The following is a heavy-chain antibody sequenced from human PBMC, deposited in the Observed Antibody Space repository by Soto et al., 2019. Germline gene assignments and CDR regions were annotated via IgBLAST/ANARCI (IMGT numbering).Heavy chain of an antibody. CDR2: IYWDDDK. J-gene: IGHJ4*02. Sequence: SGPTLVNPTQTLTLTCTFSGFSLSTSGVGVGWIRQPPGKALEWLALIYWDDDKRYSPSLKSRLTITKDTSKNQVVLTMTNMDPVDTATYYCAHAVYYYDSSGYQKIDFWGQGILVTVSS. CDR3: AHAVYYYDSSGYQKIDF. V-gene: IGHV2-5*02. D-gene: IGHD3-22*01. CDR1: GFSLSTSGVG.